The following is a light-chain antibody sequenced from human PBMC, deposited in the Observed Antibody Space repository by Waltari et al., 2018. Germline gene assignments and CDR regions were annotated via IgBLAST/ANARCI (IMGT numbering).Light chain of an antibody. J-gene: IGLJ3*02. CDR3: QTWGTGIRV. Sequence: QLVLTQSPSASASLGASVKLTCTLSSGHSTYGITWHQQQPGKGPRYLMKPNSDGTHRKGDGIPDRFSGSSSGAERYLTISSLQSEDEADYYCQTWGTGIRVFGGGTRLTVL. V-gene: IGLV4-69*01. CDR2: PNSDGTH. CDR1: SGHSTYG.